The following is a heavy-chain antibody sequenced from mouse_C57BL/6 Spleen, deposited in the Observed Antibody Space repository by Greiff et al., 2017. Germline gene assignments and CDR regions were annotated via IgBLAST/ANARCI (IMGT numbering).Heavy chain of an antibody. Sequence: EVKLVESGGGLVQPGGSMKLSCVASGFTFSNYWMNWVRQSPEKGLEWVAQIRLKSDNYATHYAVSVKGRFTISRDDSKSSVYLQMNNLRAEDTGIYYCPAGEDYYFDYWGQGTTLTVSS. V-gene: IGHV6-3*01. CDR3: PAGEDYYFDY. J-gene: IGHJ2*01. CDR2: IRLKSDNYAT. CDR1: GFTFSNYW.